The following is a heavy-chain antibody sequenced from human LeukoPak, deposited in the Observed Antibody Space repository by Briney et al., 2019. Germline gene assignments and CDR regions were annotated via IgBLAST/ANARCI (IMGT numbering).Heavy chain of an antibody. CDR1: GFTYSSYS. J-gene: IGHJ3*02. CDR2: ISSSSSYI. CDR3: ARIVGPSAFDI. D-gene: IGHD1-26*01. V-gene: IGHV3-21*01. Sequence: GGSLRLSCAASGFTYSSYSMNWVRQAPGKGLEWVSSISSSSSYIYYADSVKGRFTISRDNAKNSLYLQMNSLRAEDTAVYYCARIVGPSAFDIWGQGTMVTVSS.